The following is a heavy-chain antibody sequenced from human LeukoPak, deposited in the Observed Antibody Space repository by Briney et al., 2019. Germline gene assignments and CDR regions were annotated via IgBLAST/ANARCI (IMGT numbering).Heavy chain of an antibody. D-gene: IGHD1-26*01. J-gene: IGHJ4*02. CDR3: AGAHAVGATTLVY. V-gene: IGHV3-30-3*01. CDR2: ISYDGSNK. CDR1: GFTFSSYA. Sequence: GGSLRLSCAASGFTFSSYAMQWVRQAPGKGLEWVAVISYDGSNKYYADSVKGRFTISRDNSKNTLYLQMNSLRAEDTAVYYCAGAHAVGATTLVYWGQGTLVTVSS.